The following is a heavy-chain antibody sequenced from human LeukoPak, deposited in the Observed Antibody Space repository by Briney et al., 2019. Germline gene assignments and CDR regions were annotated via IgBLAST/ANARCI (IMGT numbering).Heavy chain of an antibody. D-gene: IGHD2-2*01. J-gene: IGHJ4*02. V-gene: IGHV1-3*01. Sequence: GASVKVSCTASGYTFTSYAMHWVRQVPGQRLEWMGWINAGNGNTKYSQKFQGRVTITRDTSASTAYMELSSLRSEDTAVYYCARLYCSSTSCHGDDYWGQGTLVTVSS. CDR3: ARLYCSSTSCHGDDY. CDR1: GYTFTSYA. CDR2: INAGNGNT.